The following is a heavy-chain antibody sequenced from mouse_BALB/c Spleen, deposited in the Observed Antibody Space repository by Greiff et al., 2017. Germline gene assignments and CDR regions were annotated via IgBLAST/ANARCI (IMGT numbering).Heavy chain of an antibody. V-gene: IGHV1-7*01. CDR2: INPSTGYT. CDR3: ARSDDGYYPLDY. CDR1: GYTFTSYW. Sequence: VQLQQSGAELAKPGASVKMSCKASGYTFTSYWMHWVKQRPGQGLEWIGYINPSTGYTEYNQKFKDKATLTADKSSSTAYMQLSSLTSEDSAVYYCARSDDGYYPLDYWGQGTSVTVSS. J-gene: IGHJ4*01. D-gene: IGHD2-3*01.